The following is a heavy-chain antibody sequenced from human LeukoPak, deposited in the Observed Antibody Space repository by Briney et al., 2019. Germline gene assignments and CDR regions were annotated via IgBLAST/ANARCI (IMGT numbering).Heavy chain of an antibody. V-gene: IGHV3-21*01. D-gene: IGHD1-1*01. CDR1: GFTFSSYS. Sequence: GGSLRLSCAASGFTFSSYSMNWVRQAPGKGLEWVSSISSSSSYIYYADSVKGRFTISRDNAKNSLYLRMNSLRAEDTAVYYCASEELERLKWGQGTLVTVSS. CDR3: ASEELERLK. J-gene: IGHJ4*02. CDR2: ISSSSSYI.